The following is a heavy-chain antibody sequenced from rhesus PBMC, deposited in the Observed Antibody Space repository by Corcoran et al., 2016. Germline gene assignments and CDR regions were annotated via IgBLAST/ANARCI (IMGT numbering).Heavy chain of an antibody. J-gene: IGHJ4*01. CDR1: GGSISSGYG. D-gene: IGHD4-4*01. V-gene: IGHV4S7*01. Sequence: QVQLQESGPGLVKPSETLSLTCAVSGGSISSGYGWSWIRQPPGKGLEWIGYIYGSSGNPYYNPSLNSRVTLSVDSSKNQLSLKLSSVTAADTAVYYWASGGYGSYLTTDYFDYWGQGVLVTVSS. CDR2: IYGSSGNP. CDR3: ASGGYGSYLTTDYFDY.